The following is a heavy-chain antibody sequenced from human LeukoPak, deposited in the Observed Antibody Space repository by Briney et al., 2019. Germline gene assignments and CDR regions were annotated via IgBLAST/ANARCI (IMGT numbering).Heavy chain of an antibody. CDR2: IYHSGST. V-gene: IGHV4-38-2*02. CDR3: ARVDYYGSGSLDY. CDR1: GGSISSGYY. D-gene: IGHD3-10*01. J-gene: IGHJ4*02. Sequence: PSETLSLTCTVSGGSISSGYYWGWIRQPPGKGLEWIGSIYHSGSTYYNPSLKSRVTISVDTSKNQFSLKLSSVTAADTAVYYCARVDYYGSGSLDYWGQGTLVTVSS.